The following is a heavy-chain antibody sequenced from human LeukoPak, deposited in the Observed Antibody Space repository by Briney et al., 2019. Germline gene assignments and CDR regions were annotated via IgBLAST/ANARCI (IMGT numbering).Heavy chain of an antibody. CDR2: IYYSGTT. J-gene: IGHJ4*02. CDR1: GGSIGSYF. V-gene: IGHV4-59*08. D-gene: IGHD6-13*01. Sequence: SETLSLTCTVSGGSIGSYFWNWIRQPPGKGLEWIGYIYYSGTTNYNPSLKSRVTISVDTSQNQFSLNLSSVTAADTAVYYCARAPIAAAGHFDYWGQGTLVTVSS. CDR3: ARAPIAAAGHFDY.